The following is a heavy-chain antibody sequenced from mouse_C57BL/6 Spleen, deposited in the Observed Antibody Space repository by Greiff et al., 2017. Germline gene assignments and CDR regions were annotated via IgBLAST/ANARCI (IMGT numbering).Heavy chain of an antibody. CDR3: ARSDYGSSYGFAY. J-gene: IGHJ3*01. CDR2: INPGSGGT. V-gene: IGHV1-54*01. CDR1: GYAFTNYL. D-gene: IGHD1-1*01. Sequence: VMLVESGAELVRPGTSVKVSCKASGYAFTNYLIEWVKQRPGQGLEWIGVINPGSGGTNYNEKFKGKATLTADKSSSTAYMQLSSLTSEDSAVYFCARSDYGSSYGFAYWGQGTLVTVSA.